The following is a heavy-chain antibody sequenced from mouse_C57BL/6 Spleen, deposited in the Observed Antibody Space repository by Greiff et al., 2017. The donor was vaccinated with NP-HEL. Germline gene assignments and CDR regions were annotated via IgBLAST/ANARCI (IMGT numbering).Heavy chain of an antibody. CDR1: GYTFTSYW. D-gene: IGHD1-1*01. V-gene: IGHV1-69*01. CDR3: ALLHYYGSSEGFAY. J-gene: IGHJ3*01. CDR2: IDPSDSYT. Sequence: QVQLQQPGAELVMPGASVKLSCKASGYTFTSYWMHWVKQRPGQGLEWIGEIDPSDSYTNYNQKFKGKSTLTVDKSSSTAYMQLSSLTSEDSAVYYCALLHYYGSSEGFAYWGQGTLVTVSA.